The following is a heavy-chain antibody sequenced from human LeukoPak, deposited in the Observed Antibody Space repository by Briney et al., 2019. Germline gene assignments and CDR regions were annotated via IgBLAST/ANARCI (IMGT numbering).Heavy chain of an antibody. CDR2: ISGSGGST. CDR3: ARQSIAVAGLFDY. CDR1: GFTLSSYA. J-gene: IGHJ4*02. Sequence: GGSLRLSCAASGFTLSSYAMSWVRQAPGKGLEWVSVISGSGGSTYYADSVKGRFTISRDNSKNTLYLQMNSLRAEDTAVYYCARQSIAVAGLFDYWGQGTLVTVSS. D-gene: IGHD6-19*01. V-gene: IGHV3-23*01.